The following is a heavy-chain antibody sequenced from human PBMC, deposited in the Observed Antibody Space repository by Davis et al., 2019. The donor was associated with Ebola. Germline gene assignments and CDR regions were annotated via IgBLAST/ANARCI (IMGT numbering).Heavy chain of an antibody. Sequence: MPSETLSLTCTVSGGSISSSSYYWGWIRQPPGKGLEWIGSIYYSGSTYYNPSLKNRVTISVDTSKNQFSLKLSSVTAADTAVYYCARGYYYDSSGYYSPDAFDIWGQGTMVTVSS. V-gene: IGHV4-39*01. CDR3: ARGYYYDSSGYYSPDAFDI. CDR1: GGSISSSSYY. CDR2: IYYSGST. J-gene: IGHJ3*02. D-gene: IGHD3-22*01.